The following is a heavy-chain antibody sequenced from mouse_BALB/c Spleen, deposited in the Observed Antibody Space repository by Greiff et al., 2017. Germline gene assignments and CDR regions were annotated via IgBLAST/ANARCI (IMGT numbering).Heavy chain of an antibody. V-gene: IGHV3-6*02. Sequence: EVQLQESGPGLVKPSQSLSLTCSVTGYSITSGYYWNWIRQFPGNKLEWMGYISYDGSNNYNPSLKNRISITRDTSKNQFFLKLNSVTTEDTATYYCARAITTAHYAMDYWGQGTSVTVSS. CDR2: ISYDGSN. CDR3: ARAITTAHYAMDY. D-gene: IGHD1-2*01. J-gene: IGHJ4*01. CDR1: GYSITSGYY.